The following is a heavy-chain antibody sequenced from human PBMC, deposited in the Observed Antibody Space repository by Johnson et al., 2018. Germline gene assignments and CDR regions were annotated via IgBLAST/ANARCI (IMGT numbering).Heavy chain of an antibody. CDR1: GFTFDDFV. Sequence: LVESGGGLVQPGRSLRLSCAASGFTFDDFVMHWVRQPPGKGLEWVSGISWNSGRVAYAESVKGRFPISRDNAKKSLYLQMNSLTPEDTAVYYCAKDPSHSSYFYYMDGWGQGTTVTVAS. J-gene: IGHJ6*03. CDR3: AKDPSHSSYFYYMDG. V-gene: IGHV3-9*01. CDR2: ISWNSGRV.